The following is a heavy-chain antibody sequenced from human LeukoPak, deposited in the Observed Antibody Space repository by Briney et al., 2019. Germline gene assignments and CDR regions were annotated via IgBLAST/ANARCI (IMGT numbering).Heavy chain of an antibody. CDR1: GGSFSGYY. CDR2: INHSGST. V-gene: IGHV4-34*01. Sequence: SETLSLTCAVYGGSFSGYYWSWIRQPPGKGLEWIGEINHSGSTNYNPSLKSRVTISVDTSKNQFSLKLSSVTAADTAVYYCARSLPYGLRGDYWGQGTLVTVSS. J-gene: IGHJ4*02. CDR3: ARSLPYGLRGDY. D-gene: IGHD5-12*01.